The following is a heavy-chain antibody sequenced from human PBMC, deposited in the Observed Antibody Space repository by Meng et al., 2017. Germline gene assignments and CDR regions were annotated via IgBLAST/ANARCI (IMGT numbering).Heavy chain of an antibody. D-gene: IGHD1-1*01. J-gene: IGHJ4*02. CDR3: LDEAPRSDY. CDR2: INSDGSIT. Sequence: EGQLVESGGGVVQPGGSLRLSCAASGFTFSSYWMHWVRQAPGKGLVWVSRINSDGSITNYAGSVKGRFTISRDNAKNTLYLQMNSLRPEDTAVYYCLDEAPRSDYWGQGSLVTVSS. CDR1: GFTFSSYW. V-gene: IGHV3-74*02.